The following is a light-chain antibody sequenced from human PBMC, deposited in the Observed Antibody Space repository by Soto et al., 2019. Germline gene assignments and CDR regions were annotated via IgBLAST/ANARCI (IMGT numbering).Light chain of an antibody. J-gene: IGLJ3*02. CDR1: SSNIGADFD. V-gene: IGLV1-40*01. CDR2: HNN. CDR3: SSFTNSDTRV. Sequence: QSVLTQPPSVSGAPGQRVTISCTGSSSNIGADFDVHWYQHLPGTAPKLLISHNNNRPSGVPDRFSGSKSGTSASLAITGLQADDEAVYYCSSFTNSDTRVFGGGTKLTVL.